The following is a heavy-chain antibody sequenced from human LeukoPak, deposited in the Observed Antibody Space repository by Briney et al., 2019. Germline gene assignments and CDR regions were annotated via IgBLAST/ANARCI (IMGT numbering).Heavy chain of an antibody. Sequence: SVKVSCKASGGTFSSYAISWVRQAPGQGLEWMGGIIPIFGTANYAQKFQGRVTITADESTSTAYMELSSLRSEDTAVYYCATADCSNTSCYGAHNWFDPWGQGTLVTVSS. CDR2: IIPIFGTA. CDR3: ATADCSNTSCYGAHNWFDP. J-gene: IGHJ5*02. V-gene: IGHV1-69*13. D-gene: IGHD2-2*01. CDR1: GGTFSSYA.